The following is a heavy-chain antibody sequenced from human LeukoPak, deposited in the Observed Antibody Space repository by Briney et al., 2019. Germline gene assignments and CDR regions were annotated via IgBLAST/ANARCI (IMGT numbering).Heavy chain of an antibody. CDR2: IYLNGNS. CDR1: GDSISSGIYY. CDR3: VREGGVYYVLSFDH. D-gene: IGHD3-10*02. J-gene: IGHJ5*02. V-gene: IGHV4-61*02. Sequence: SQTLSLTCSVSGDSISSGIYYWSWVRQPAGKGLQWIGRIYLNGNSNHNPSLKSRVSLSIDTSRNQFSLNMTSVTAADSGIYYCVREGGVYYVLSFDHWGPGNRVPVSS.